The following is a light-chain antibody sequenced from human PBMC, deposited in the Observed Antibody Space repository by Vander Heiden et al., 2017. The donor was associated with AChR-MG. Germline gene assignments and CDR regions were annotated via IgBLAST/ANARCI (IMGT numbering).Light chain of an antibody. CDR2: SDI. V-gene: IGLV1-40*01. CDR1: SSDIGAGFD. Sequence: QSVLTQPPSVSGPPGQRVTISCTGSSSDIGAGFDVHWYQQLPGTAPKLLIFSDINRPSGVPDRFSGSKSGTSAFLAITGLQADDEADYYCQSYDSGLSGYVFGTGTKVT. J-gene: IGLJ1*01. CDR3: QSYDSGLSGYV.